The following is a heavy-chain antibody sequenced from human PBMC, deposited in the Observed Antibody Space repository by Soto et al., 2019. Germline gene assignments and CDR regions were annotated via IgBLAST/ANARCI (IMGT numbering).Heavy chain of an antibody. D-gene: IGHD4-4*01. Sequence: GESLKSSCKTSGYSLRSYWIGWVRQMPGKGLEWMAIIYPGDSNTRYSPSFHGQVTISADKPISTAFLQWSSLKAADSAMYYCARHLHSDSVHITPVSPDYWGQGTLVTVSS. CDR1: GYSLRSYW. V-gene: IGHV5-51*01. CDR3: ARHLHSDSVHITPVSPDY. CDR2: IYPGDSNT. J-gene: IGHJ4*02.